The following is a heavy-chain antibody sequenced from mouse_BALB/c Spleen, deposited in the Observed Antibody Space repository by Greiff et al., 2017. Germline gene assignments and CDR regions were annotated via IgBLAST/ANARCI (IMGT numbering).Heavy chain of an antibody. CDR1: GFTFSSYT. D-gene: IGHD1-3*01. Sequence: EVNLVESGGGLVQPGGSLKLSCAASGFTFSSYTMSWVRQTPEKRLEWVAYISNGGGSTYYPDTVKGRFTISRDNAKNTLYLQMSSLKSEDTAMYYCARHKVRDWYFDVWGAGTTVTVAS. CDR3: ARHKVRDWYFDV. CDR2: ISNGGGST. V-gene: IGHV5-12-2*01. J-gene: IGHJ1*01.